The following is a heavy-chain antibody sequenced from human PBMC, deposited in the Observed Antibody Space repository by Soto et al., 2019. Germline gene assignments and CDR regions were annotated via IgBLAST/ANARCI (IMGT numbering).Heavy chain of an antibody. CDR3: ARHTGNPYGSSSACFDY. CDR1: RDSYSRYC. J-gene: IGHJ4*02. D-gene: IGHD6-6*01. Sequence: GLALKIPGNLCRDSYSRYCIGRAPPLQGKVLEWMGIIYPSDSETKYSPSFQGQVTISADKSISTAYLQWSGLKASDTAMYYWARHTGNPYGSSSACFDYRGQGTLVTGSS. CDR2: IYPSDSET. V-gene: IGHV5-51*01.